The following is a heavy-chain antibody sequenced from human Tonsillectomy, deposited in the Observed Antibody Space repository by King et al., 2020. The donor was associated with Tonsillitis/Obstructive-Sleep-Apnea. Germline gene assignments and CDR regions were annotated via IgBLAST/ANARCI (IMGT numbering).Heavy chain of an antibody. V-gene: IGHV5-51*01. CDR3: ARHGDDILTGYNNYYYMDV. Sequence: QLVQSGAEVKKPGESLKISCKGSEYNFTSYWIGWVRQMPGKGLEWMGIIYPGDSDTRYSPSFQGQVTISADKSISTAYLQWSSLKASDTAMYYCARHGDDILTGYNNYYYMDVWGKGTTVTVSS. CDR1: EYNFTSYW. J-gene: IGHJ6*03. D-gene: IGHD3-9*01. CDR2: IYPGDSDT.